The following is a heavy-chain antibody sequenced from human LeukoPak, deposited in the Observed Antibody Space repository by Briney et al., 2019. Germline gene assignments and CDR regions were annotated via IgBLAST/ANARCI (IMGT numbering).Heavy chain of an antibody. CDR1: GYTFTSYY. J-gene: IGHJ4*02. CDR2: INPSGGST. CDR3: ARAYVTVVPRYYFDY. D-gene: IGHD3-10*01. V-gene: IGHV1-46*01. Sequence: ASVKVSCKASGYTFTSYYMHWVRQAPGQGLEWMGIINPSGGSTSYAQKFQGRVTMTRDTSTSTVYMELSSPRSEDTAVYYCARAYVTVVPRYYFDYWGQGTLVTVSS.